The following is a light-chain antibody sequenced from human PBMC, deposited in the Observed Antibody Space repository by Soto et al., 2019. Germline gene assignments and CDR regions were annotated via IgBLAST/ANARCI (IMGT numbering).Light chain of an antibody. Sequence: DIQMTQSPSSLSASVGDRVTITCQASQDISNYLNWYQQKPGKAPKLLIYDASNLETGVPSRFSGSGSGTDFTFTTTSLHPEAIATYYCHQYDNLPPTFGPGTKVDIK. CDR1: QDISNY. CDR2: DAS. CDR3: HQYDNLPPT. V-gene: IGKV1-33*01. J-gene: IGKJ3*01.